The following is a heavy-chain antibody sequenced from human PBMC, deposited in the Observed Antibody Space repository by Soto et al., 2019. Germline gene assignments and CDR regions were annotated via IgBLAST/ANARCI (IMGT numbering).Heavy chain of an antibody. J-gene: IGHJ4*02. D-gene: IGHD6-13*01. V-gene: IGHV4-59*01. Sequence: SETLSLTCTVSGGSICSNYWTWIRQPPGKGLEWIGYVYNSGSTNYNPSLKSRVTISEDTSKSQFSLKVNSMTAADTAVYYCARYRREAVAGYTLDNWGQGILVTASS. CDR1: GGSICSNY. CDR3: ARYRREAVAGYTLDN. CDR2: VYNSGST.